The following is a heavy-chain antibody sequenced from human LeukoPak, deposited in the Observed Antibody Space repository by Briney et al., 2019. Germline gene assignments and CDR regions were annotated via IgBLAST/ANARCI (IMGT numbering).Heavy chain of an antibody. D-gene: IGHD3-10*02. CDR1: GFTFDDYA. Sequence: GGSLRLSCAASGFTFDDYAMHWVRQAPGKGLEWVSYISSSGSTIYYADSVKGRFTISRDNAKNSLYLQMNSLRAEDTAVYYCAELGITMIGGVWGKGTTVAISS. V-gene: IGHV3-48*03. J-gene: IGHJ6*04. CDR2: ISSSGSTI. CDR3: AELGITMIGGV.